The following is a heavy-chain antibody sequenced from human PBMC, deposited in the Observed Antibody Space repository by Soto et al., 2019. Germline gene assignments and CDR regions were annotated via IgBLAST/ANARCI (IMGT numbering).Heavy chain of an antibody. CDR3: ARGVPNYDFWSGYYTGDNWFDP. D-gene: IGHD3-3*01. V-gene: IGHV4-31*03. Sequence: PSETLSLTCTVSGGSISSGGYYWSWIRQHPGKGLEWIGYIYYSGSTYYNPSLKSRVTISVDTSKNQFSLKLSSVTAADTAVYYCARGVPNYDFWSGYYTGDNWFDPWGQGTLVTVSS. CDR2: IYYSGST. J-gene: IGHJ5*02. CDR1: GGSISSGGYY.